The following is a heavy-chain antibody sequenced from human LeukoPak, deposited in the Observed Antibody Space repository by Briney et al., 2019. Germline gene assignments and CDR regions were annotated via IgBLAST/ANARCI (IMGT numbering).Heavy chain of an antibody. Sequence: GGSLRLSCAASGFTFSSYGMHWVRQAPGKGLERVAFIRYDGSNKYYADSVKGRFTISRDNSKNTLYLQMNSLRAEDTAVYYCAKDGRSTVTRNYYYYYMDVWGKGTTVTVSS. V-gene: IGHV3-30*02. CDR1: GFTFSSYG. D-gene: IGHD4-17*01. J-gene: IGHJ6*03. CDR3: AKDGRSTVTRNYYYYYMDV. CDR2: IRYDGSNK.